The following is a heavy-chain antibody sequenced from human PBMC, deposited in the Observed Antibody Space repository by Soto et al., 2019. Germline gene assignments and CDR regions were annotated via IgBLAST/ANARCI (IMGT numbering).Heavy chain of an antibody. CDR3: AREKTTLGYCXSTSCYILGYYYYGMDV. D-gene: IGHD2-2*02. V-gene: IGHV1-2*02. J-gene: IGHJ6*02. CDR2: INPNSGGT. CDR1: GYTFTGYY. Sequence: ASVKVSCKASGYTFTGYYMHWVRQAPGQGLEWRGWINPNSGGTNYAQKFQGRVTMTRDTSISTAYMELSRLRSDDTAVYYCAREKTTLGYCXSTSCYILGYYYYGMDVWGPGTTVTVSS.